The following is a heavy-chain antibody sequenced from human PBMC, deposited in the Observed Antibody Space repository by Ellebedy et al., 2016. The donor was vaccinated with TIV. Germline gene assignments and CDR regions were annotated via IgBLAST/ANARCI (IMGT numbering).Heavy chain of an antibody. CDR3: ARSPLPGDNWFDP. CDR2: ISAYNGNT. Sequence: ASVKVSCKASGGTFSSYAISWVRQAPGQGLEWMGWISAYNGNTNYAQKLQGRVTMTTDTSTSTAYMELRSLRSDDTAVYYCARSPLPGDNWFDPWGQGTLVTVSS. V-gene: IGHV1-18*01. CDR1: GGTFSSYA. J-gene: IGHJ5*02. D-gene: IGHD4-17*01.